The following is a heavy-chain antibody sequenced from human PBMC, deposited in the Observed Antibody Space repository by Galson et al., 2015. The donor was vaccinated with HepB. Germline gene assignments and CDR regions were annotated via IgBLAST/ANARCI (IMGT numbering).Heavy chain of an antibody. Sequence: ETLSLTCAVYGGSFSGYYWSWIRQPPGKGLEWIGEINHSGSTNYNPSLKSRVTISVDTSKNQFSLKLSSVTAADTAVYYCARGRRLRFLEWFPLPLWGQGTLVTVSP. CDR1: GGSFSGYY. J-gene: IGHJ4*02. V-gene: IGHV4-34*01. CDR2: INHSGST. D-gene: IGHD3-3*01. CDR3: ARGRRLRFLEWFPLPL.